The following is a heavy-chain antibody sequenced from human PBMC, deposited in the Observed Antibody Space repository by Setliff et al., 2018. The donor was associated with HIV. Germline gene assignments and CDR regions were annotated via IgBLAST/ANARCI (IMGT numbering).Heavy chain of an antibody. Sequence: PGGSLRLSCAASGFSFSNYGMHWIRQPPGKGLEWVALIRYDGNWDTYAESVKGRFTISRDNSRNMAYLQMNSLRAEDTAVYYCAKATGLGAAGKIDSWGQGTLVTVSS. J-gene: IGHJ4*02. CDR3: AKATGLGAAGKIDS. D-gene: IGHD6-13*01. V-gene: IGHV3-30*02. CDR2: IRYDGNWD. CDR1: GFSFSNYG.